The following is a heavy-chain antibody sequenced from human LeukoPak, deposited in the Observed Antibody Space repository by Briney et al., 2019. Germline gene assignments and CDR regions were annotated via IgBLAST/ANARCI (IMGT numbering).Heavy chain of an antibody. CDR2: ISGTGDAT. D-gene: IGHD2-21*02. J-gene: IGHJ4*02. Sequence: PGGSLRLSCAASGFTFSSYAMSWVRQAPGKGLEWVSAISGTGDATWYPDSVKGRFTISRDKSKNTLYLQMNSLRAEDTALYYCARDRDFPRGQLDYWGQGTLVTVSS. CDR1: GFTFSSYA. CDR3: ARDRDFPRGQLDY. V-gene: IGHV3-23*01.